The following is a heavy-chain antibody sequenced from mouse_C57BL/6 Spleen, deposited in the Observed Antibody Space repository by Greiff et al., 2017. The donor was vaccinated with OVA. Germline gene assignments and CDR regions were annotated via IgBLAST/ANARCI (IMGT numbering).Heavy chain of an antibody. Sequence: QVQLQQSGAELAKPGASVKLSCKASGYTFTSYWMHWVKQRPGQGLEWIGYINPSSGYTKYNQKFKDKATLTADKSSSTAYMQLSSLTSVDSAVSYCARGALPFDYWGQGTTLTVSS. CDR3: ARGALPFDY. CDR2: INPSSGYT. V-gene: IGHV1-7*01. CDR1: GYTFTSYW. J-gene: IGHJ2*01.